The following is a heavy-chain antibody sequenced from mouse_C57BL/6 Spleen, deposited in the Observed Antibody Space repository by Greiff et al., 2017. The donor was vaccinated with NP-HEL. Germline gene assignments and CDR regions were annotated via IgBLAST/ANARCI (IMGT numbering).Heavy chain of an antibody. Sequence: QVQLQQPGAELVMPGASVKLSCKASGYTFTSYWMHWVKQRPGQGLEWIGEIDPSDSYTNYNQKFKGKSTLTVDKSSSTAYMQLSSLTSEDSAVYYCARWGDGYLYYYAMGYWGQGTSVTVSS. CDR3: ARWGDGYLYYYAMGY. CDR2: IDPSDSYT. J-gene: IGHJ4*01. D-gene: IGHD2-3*01. CDR1: GYTFTSYW. V-gene: IGHV1-69*01.